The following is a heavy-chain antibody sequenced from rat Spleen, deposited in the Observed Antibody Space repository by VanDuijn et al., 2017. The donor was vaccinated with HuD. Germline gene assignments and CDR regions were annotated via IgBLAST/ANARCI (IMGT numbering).Heavy chain of an antibody. J-gene: IGHJ2*01. D-gene: IGHD1-12*03. CDR3: TSQYYYDGYYRDY. Sequence: QVQLKESGPGLVQPSQTLSLTCTVSGFSLSNYGVIWVRQPPGKGLDWMGVIWGDGNSNFNSALKSRLSISRDTSKSQVFLKMNSLQTEDTAIYFCTSQYYYDGYYRDYWGQGVMVTVSS. CDR1: GFSLSNYG. V-gene: IGHV2-13*01. CDR2: IWGDGNS.